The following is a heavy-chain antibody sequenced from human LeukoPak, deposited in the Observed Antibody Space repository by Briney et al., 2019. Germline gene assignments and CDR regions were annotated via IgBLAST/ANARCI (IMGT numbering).Heavy chain of an antibody. Sequence: SETLSLTCTVSGGSISSGSYYWSWIRQPAGKGREWIGRIYTSGSTNYNPSLKSRVTISVDTSKNQFSLKLSSVTAADTAVYYCARATSYCSSTSCYSNAFDIWGQGTMVTVSS. D-gene: IGHD2-2*01. J-gene: IGHJ3*02. CDR2: IYTSGST. CDR3: ARATSYCSSTSCYSNAFDI. V-gene: IGHV4-61*02. CDR1: GGSISSGSYY.